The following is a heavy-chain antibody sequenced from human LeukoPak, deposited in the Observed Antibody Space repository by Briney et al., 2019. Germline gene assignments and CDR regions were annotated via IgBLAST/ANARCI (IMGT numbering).Heavy chain of an antibody. CDR3: ARYFVGRTIRYFDY. D-gene: IGHD2/OR15-2a*01. Sequence: PSETLSLTCKVSDGFISGYYWSWIRQPPGKGLEWPAYFYNNGSTNYNLTLKSRVTISVDTSRHQFSLHLSSVTAADTAVYYCARYFVGRTIRYFDYWGQGMQVTVSS. CDR1: DGFISGYY. CDR2: FYNNGST. J-gene: IGHJ4*02. V-gene: IGHV4-4*09.